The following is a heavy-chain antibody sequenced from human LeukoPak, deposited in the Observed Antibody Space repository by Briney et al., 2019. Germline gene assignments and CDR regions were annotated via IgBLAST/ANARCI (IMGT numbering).Heavy chain of an antibody. CDR2: INTSGTT. D-gene: IGHD3-22*01. Sequence: SETLSLTCTVSGGSISSYYWSWIRQPAGKGLEWIGRINTSGTTNYNPSLKSRVTMSVDTSKNHSSLKLSSVTAADTAVYYCARDVYYYDSSGYYSYYFDYWGQGTLVTVSS. V-gene: IGHV4-4*07. CDR3: ARDVYYYDSSGYYSYYFDY. CDR1: GGSISSYY. J-gene: IGHJ4*02.